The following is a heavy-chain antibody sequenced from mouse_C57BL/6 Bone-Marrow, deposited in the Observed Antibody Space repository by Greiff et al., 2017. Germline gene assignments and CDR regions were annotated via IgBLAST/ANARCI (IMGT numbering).Heavy chain of an antibody. CDR1: GFTFSSYA. V-gene: IGHV5-9-3*01. Sequence: EVQGVESGGGLVKPGGSLKLSCAASGFTFSSYAMSWVRQTPEKRLEWVATISDGGSYTYYPDNVKGRFTISRDNAKNTLYLQMSSLRSEDTALYYCARHDGYYVLGYFDVWGTGTTVTVSS. D-gene: IGHD2-3*01. J-gene: IGHJ1*03. CDR2: ISDGGSYT. CDR3: ARHDGYYVLGYFDV.